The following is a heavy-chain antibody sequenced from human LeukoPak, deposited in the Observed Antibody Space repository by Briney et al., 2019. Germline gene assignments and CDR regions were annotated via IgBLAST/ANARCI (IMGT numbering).Heavy chain of an antibody. CDR1: GFTFDDYA. J-gene: IGHJ3*02. CDR3: AKGGYYYDSSGFPYGAFDI. V-gene: IGHV3-9*03. Sequence: PGGSLRLSCAASGFTFDDYAMHWVRQAPGKGLEWVSGISWNSGSIGYADSVKGRFTISRDNAKNSLYLQMNSLRAEDMALYYCAKGGYYYDSSGFPYGAFDIWGQGTMVTVSS. CDR2: ISWNSGSI. D-gene: IGHD3-22*01.